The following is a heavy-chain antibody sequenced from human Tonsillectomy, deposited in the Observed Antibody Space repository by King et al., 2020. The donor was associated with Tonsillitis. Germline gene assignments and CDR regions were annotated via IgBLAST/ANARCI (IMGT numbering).Heavy chain of an antibody. CDR1: GFTFSSYA. D-gene: IGHD3-3*01. CDR2: ISGSGGST. J-gene: IGHJ4*02. CDR3: ANPFWSGYPNFDY. V-gene: IGHV3-23*04. Sequence: LVESGGGLVQPGGSLRLSCAASGFTFSSYAMSWVRQAPGKGLEWVSGISGSGGSTYYADPVKGRFTISRDNSKNTLYLQMNSLRVEDTAVYYCANPFWSGYPNFDYWGQGTLVTVSS.